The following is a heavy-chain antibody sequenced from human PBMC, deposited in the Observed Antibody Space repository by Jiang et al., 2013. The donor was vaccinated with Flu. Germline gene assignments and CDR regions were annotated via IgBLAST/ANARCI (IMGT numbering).Heavy chain of an antibody. J-gene: IGHJ4*02. CDR3: AKTPGDYDYVWGSYRFDY. V-gene: IGHV3-23*01. D-gene: IGHD3-16*02. CDR1: GFTFSSYA. CDR2: ISGSGGST. Sequence: GGGLVQPGGSLRLSCAASGFTFSSYAMSWVRQAPGKGLEWVSAISGSGGSTYYADSVKGRFTISRDNSKNTLYLQMNSLRAEDTAVYYCAKTPGDYDYVWGSYRFDYWGQGTLVTVSS.